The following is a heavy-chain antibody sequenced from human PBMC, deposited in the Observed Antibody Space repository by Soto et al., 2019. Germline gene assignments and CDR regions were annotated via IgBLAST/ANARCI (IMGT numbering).Heavy chain of an antibody. CDR3: AKERPFCGGDCYGNFDY. Sequence: EVHLLESGGGLVQPGGSLRLSCAASGFAFSNYAMSWVRQAPGKGLEWVSNISSSGHRTYYADSVKGRFTISRDPSKNTLYLQMNNLRGEHTGMFYCAKERPFCGGDCYGNFDYWGQGTMVTVSS. J-gene: IGHJ4*02. V-gene: IGHV3-23*01. CDR1: GFAFSNYA. CDR2: ISSSGHRT. D-gene: IGHD2-21*01.